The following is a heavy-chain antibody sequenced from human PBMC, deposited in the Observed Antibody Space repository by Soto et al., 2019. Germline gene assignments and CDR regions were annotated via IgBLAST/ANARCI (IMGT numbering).Heavy chain of an antibody. Sequence: QVQVVQSGAEVKKPGASVKISCKASGYTFTDYYIHWVRQAPGQGLEWMGRINPSGDSTTKAQKFQGRITMTGDTSTSTAYMELSSLRSEDTAVYYCTRGRQYYQYAMDVWGQGTTVTVSS. V-gene: IGHV1-46*03. CDR3: TRGRQYYQYAMDV. CDR2: INPSGDST. J-gene: IGHJ6*02. CDR1: GYTFTDYY.